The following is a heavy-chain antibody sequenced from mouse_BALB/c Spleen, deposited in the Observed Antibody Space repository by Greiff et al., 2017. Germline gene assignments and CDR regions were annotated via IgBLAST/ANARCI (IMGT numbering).Heavy chain of an antibody. CDR2: INPYNDGT. D-gene: IGHD3-1*01. Sequence: VHVKQSGPELVKPGASVKMSCKASGYTFTSYVMHWVKQKPGQGLEWIGYINPYNDGTKYNEKFKGKATLTSDKSSSTAYMELSSLTSEDSAVYYCAGGSSAYWGQGTLVTVSA. CDR1: GYTFTSYV. V-gene: IGHV1-14*01. CDR3: AGGSSAY. J-gene: IGHJ3*01.